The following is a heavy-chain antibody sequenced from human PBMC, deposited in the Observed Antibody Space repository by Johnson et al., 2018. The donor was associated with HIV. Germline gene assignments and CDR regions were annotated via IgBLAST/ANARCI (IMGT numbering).Heavy chain of an antibody. CDR1: GFTVSSNY. V-gene: IGHV3-11*04. Sequence: QVQLVESGGGLVKPGGSLRLSCAASGFTVSSNYMTWIRQVPGKGLECVAYISSSGAGIYSADSVRGRFTISRDNAKNSLFLQMNSLSAEDTAIYYCARDPPGRAFDVWGLGTTVTVSS. CDR2: ISSSGAGI. CDR3: ARDPPGRAFDV. J-gene: IGHJ3*01.